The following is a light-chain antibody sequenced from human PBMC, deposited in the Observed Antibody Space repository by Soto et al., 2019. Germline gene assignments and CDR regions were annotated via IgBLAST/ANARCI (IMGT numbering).Light chain of an antibody. V-gene: IGKV3-20*01. Sequence: EIVLTQSPGTLSLSPGERATLTCRASQSVSSNYLAWYQQKPGQAPRLLIYDASSRATGIPDRFTGSGSGTDFTLSISRLEPEDFAVYYCQQYGSSPGTFGQGSKVDIK. CDR3: QQYGSSPGT. CDR1: QSVSSNY. CDR2: DAS. J-gene: IGKJ1*01.